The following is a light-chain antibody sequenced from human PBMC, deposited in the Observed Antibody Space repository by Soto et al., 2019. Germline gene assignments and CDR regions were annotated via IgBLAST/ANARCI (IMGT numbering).Light chain of an antibody. V-gene: IGLV1-51*01. J-gene: IGLJ1*01. CDR2: DND. Sequence: HSVLTQPPSVSAAPGQKVSISCSGSTSNIAKNHVSWYQRLPGTSPKLLFYDNDKRPSGIPDRFSASKSATSSTLDITGLQTGDEADYLCGAWDDSLSFYVFGTGTKLTVL. CDR1: TSNIAKNH. CDR3: GAWDDSLSFYV.